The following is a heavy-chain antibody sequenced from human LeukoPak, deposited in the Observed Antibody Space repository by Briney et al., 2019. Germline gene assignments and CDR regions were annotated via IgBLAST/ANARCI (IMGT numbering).Heavy chain of an antibody. J-gene: IGHJ4*02. Sequence: KSGGSLRLSCAASGFTFSSYSMNWVRQAPGKGLEWVSSISSSSSYIYYADSVKGRFTISRDNAKNSLYLQMNSLRAEDTAVYYCARDPRDYVWGSYRPYYFDYWGQGTLVTVSS. CDR2: ISSSSSYI. CDR3: ARDPRDYVWGSYRPYYFDY. CDR1: GFTFSSYS. D-gene: IGHD3-16*02. V-gene: IGHV3-21*01.